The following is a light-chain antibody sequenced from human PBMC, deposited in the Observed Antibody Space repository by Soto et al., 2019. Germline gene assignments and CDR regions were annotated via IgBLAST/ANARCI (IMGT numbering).Light chain of an antibody. Sequence: QSALTQPASVSGSPGQSITISCTGTSNDIGAYNYVSWYQHHPGRAPKLMIHEVSDRPSGVSNRFSGSKSGNTASLTISGLQAEDEADYYCSSFTAYNTVVFGGGTKLTVL. CDR2: EVS. CDR3: SSFTAYNTVV. J-gene: IGLJ2*01. V-gene: IGLV2-14*01. CDR1: SNDIGAYNY.